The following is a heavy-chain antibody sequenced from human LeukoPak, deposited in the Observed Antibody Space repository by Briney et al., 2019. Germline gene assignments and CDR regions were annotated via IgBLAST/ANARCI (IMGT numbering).Heavy chain of an antibody. CDR2: IYSGGST. D-gene: IGHD7-27*01. V-gene: IGHV3-53*01. Sequence: GGSLRLSCAASGFTVSSNYVSWVRQAPGKGLEWVSVIYSGGSTYYADSVKGRFTISRDNSKNTLYLQMNSLRAEDTAVYYCARAWVYYYGMDVWGQGTTITVSS. J-gene: IGHJ6*02. CDR1: GFTVSSNY. CDR3: ARAWVYYYGMDV.